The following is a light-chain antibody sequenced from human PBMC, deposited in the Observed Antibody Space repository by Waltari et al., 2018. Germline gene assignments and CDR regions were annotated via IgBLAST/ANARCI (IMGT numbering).Light chain of an antibody. CDR3: ATWDDSLNALV. CDR2: KSD. J-gene: IGLJ3*02. Sequence: QSVLTQPPSASGTPGQRVAISCSGSSSNIGSNYLYWYHPLPGTAPKLLIYKSDQRSSGVPDRFSGSKSGTSASLAISGLRSEDEADYYCATWDDSLNALVFGGGTKLTVL. CDR1: SSNIGSNY. V-gene: IGLV1-47*01.